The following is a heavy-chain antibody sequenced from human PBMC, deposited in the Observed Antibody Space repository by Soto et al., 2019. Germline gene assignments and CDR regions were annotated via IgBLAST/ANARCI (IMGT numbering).Heavy chain of an antibody. CDR1: GFTFTDCG. J-gene: IGHJ4*02. CDR2: IGAYNGNT. Sequence: ASVKVSCKASGFTFTDCGITWVRQAPGQGLEWMGWIGAYNGNTNYAQKFQDRVTMTTDTSTSTAYMELRSLRSDDTAVYYCARGYGDYVRSLDYWGQGTLVTVSS. CDR3: ARGYGDYVRSLDY. D-gene: IGHD4-17*01. V-gene: IGHV1-18*01.